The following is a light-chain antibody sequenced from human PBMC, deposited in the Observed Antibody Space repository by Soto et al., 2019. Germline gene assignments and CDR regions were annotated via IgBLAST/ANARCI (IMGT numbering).Light chain of an antibody. J-gene: IGKJ4*01. Sequence: VLTQSPATLSVSQGERATLSCRASTSVSNNLAWYRQKPGQAPRLLIYSASARATCIPARFSGSGSGTEFTLTISSLQSEGLAVYYCQHYNEWPLTFGGGTKVEIK. CDR1: TSVSNN. CDR3: QHYNEWPLT. V-gene: IGKV3-15*01. CDR2: SAS.